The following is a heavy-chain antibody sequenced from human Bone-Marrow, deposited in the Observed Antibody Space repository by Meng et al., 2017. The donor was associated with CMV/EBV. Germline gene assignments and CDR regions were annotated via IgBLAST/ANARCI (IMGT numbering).Heavy chain of an antibody. CDR3: AREEGDF. V-gene: IGHV3-7*01. CDR1: GFIFTSYL. J-gene: IGHJ4*02. D-gene: IGHD3-3*01. Sequence: GESLKISCVASGFIFTSYLMSWVRQAPGKGLEWVANIKQDGSEAYYEDSVKGRFTISRDNTKNSLYLQMNSLRVEDTAVYYCAREEGDFWGQGTLVTVSS. CDR2: IKQDGSEA.